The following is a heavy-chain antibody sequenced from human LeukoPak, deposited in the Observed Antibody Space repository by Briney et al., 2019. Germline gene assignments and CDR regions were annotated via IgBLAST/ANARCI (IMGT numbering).Heavy chain of an antibody. D-gene: IGHD1-26*01. Sequence: SETLSLTCTVSGGSISSSSYYWGWIRQPPGKGLEWIGSIYYSGSTYYNPSLKSRVTISVDTSKNQFSLKLSSVTAAGTAVYYCARHSGCYVTRFDYWGQGTLVTVSS. J-gene: IGHJ4*02. CDR2: IYYSGST. CDR3: ARHSGCYVTRFDY. V-gene: IGHV4-39*01. CDR1: GGSISSSSYY.